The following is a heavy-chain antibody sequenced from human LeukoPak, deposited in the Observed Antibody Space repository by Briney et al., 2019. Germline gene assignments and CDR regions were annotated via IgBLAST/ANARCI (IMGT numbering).Heavy chain of an antibody. J-gene: IGHJ3*02. CDR2: ISAYNGNT. CDR3: ARGRRGFDAFDI. CDR1: GYTFTSCG. D-gene: IGHD3-10*01. Sequence: ASVKVSCKASGYTFTSCGISWVRQAPGQGLEWMGWISAYNGNTNYAQKLQGRVTMTTDTSTSTAYMELRGLRSDDTAVYYCARGRRGFDAFDIWGQGTMVTVSS. V-gene: IGHV1-18*01.